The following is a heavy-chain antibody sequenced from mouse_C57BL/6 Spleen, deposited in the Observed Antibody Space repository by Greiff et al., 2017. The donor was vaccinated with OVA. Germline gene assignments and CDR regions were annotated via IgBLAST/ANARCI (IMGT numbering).Heavy chain of an antibody. D-gene: IGHD4-1*02. V-gene: IGHV5-6*01. J-gene: IGHJ3*01. CDR1: GFTFSSYG. CDR2: ISSGGSYT. CDR3: ASPNGDGFAY. Sequence: EVKLQESGGDLVKPGGSLKLSCAASGFTFSSYGMSWVRQTPDQRLEWVATISSGGSYTYYPDSVKGRFTISRDNAKNTLYLQISSLKSEDTAMYYCASPNGDGFAYWGQGTLVTVSA.